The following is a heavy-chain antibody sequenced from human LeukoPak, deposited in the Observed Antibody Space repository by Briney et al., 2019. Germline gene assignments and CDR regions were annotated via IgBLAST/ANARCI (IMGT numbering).Heavy chain of an antibody. Sequence: GGSLRLSCSASGFTFSSYGMHWVRQAPGKGLEWVAVISYDGSNKYYADSVKGRFTISRDNSKNTLYLQMNSLRAEDTAVYYCAKDRSSWRFHYYYGMDVWGQGTTVTVSS. D-gene: IGHD6-13*01. V-gene: IGHV3-30*18. CDR3: AKDRSSWRFHYYYGMDV. J-gene: IGHJ6*02. CDR2: ISYDGSNK. CDR1: GFTFSSYG.